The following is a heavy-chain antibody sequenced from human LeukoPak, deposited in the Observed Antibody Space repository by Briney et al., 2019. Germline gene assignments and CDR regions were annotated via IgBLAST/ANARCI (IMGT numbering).Heavy chain of an antibody. CDR1: GGSISNYY. J-gene: IGHJ4*02. CDR2: IYYSGST. V-gene: IGHV4-59*08. D-gene: IGHD2-2*01. CDR3: ARQAGSYAFYYYDY. Sequence: SETLSLTCTVSGGSISNYYWTWIRQPPGKGLEWIGYIYYSGSTNYNPSLKSRVTISVDTSKNQFSLKLSPVTAADTAVYYCARQAGSYAFYYYDYWGQGTLVTVSS.